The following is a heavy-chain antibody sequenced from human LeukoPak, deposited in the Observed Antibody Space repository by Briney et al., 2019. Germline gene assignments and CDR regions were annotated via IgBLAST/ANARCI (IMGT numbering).Heavy chain of an antibody. CDR2: ISSSSSNI. V-gene: IGHV3-21*01. J-gene: IGHJ4*02. D-gene: IGHD2/OR15-2a*01. Sequence: KSGGSLRLSCAASGFTFSSYSMNWVRPAPGKGLEWVSSISSSSSNIYYADSVKGRFTISRDNAKNSLYLQMNSLRAEDTAVYYCARAPVYDYGDYWGQGTLVTVSS. CDR3: ARAPVYDYGDY. CDR1: GFTFSSYS.